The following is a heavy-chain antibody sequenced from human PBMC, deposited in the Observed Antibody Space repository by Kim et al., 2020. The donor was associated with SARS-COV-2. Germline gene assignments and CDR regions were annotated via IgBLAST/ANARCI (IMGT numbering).Heavy chain of an antibody. V-gene: IGHV3-30*18. CDR3: AKARFDGRGYSSGWPFD. CDR2: ISYDGSNK. CDR1: GFTFSSYG. Sequence: GGSLRLSCAASGFTFSSYGMHWVRQAPGKGLEWVAVISYDGSNKYYADSVKGRFTISRDNSKNTLYLQMNSLRAEDTAVYYCAKARFDGRGYSSGWPFD. D-gene: IGHD6-19*01. J-gene: IGHJ4*01.